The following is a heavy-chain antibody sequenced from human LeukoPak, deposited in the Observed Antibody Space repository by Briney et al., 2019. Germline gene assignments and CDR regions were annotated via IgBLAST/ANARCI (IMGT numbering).Heavy chain of an antibody. CDR1: GFTFSSYG. D-gene: IGHD2-2*01. CDR3: ASTNCSSTSCFDY. Sequence: GGSLRLSCAASGFTFSSYGVHWVRQAPGKGLEWVAVISYDGSNKYYADSVKGRFTVSRDNSKNTLYLQMNSLRAEDTAVYYCASTNCSSTSCFDYWGQGTLVTVSS. J-gene: IGHJ4*02. CDR2: ISYDGSNK. V-gene: IGHV3-30*03.